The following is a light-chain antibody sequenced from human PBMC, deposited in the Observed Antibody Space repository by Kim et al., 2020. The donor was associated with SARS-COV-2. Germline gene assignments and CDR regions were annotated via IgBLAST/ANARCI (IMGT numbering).Light chain of an antibody. CDR2: AAS. J-gene: IGKJ1*01. CDR1: QSISSW. V-gene: IGKV1D-16*01. Sequence: DIQMTQSPSSLSASVGDRVTITCRASQSISSWLAWYQQKPEKAPKCLIYAASSLQSGVPSRFSGSGSGTDFTLTISSLQPEDFATYYCQQYDSYPRTFGQGTMVEIK. CDR3: QQYDSYPRT.